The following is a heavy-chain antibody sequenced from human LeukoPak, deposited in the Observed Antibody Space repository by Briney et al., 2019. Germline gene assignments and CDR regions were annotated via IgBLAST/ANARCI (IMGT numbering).Heavy chain of an antibody. Sequence: SETLSLTCTVSGYSISSGYYWGWIRQPPGKGLEWIGSIYHSGSTYYNPSLKSRVTISVDTSKNQFTLKVRSVTAADTGVYFCARKGLRPLEWLSEYFFDYWGQGTLVSVAS. V-gene: IGHV4-38-2*02. CDR2: IYHSGST. J-gene: IGHJ4*02. CDR3: ARKGLRPLEWLSEYFFDY. D-gene: IGHD3-3*01. CDR1: GYSISSGYY.